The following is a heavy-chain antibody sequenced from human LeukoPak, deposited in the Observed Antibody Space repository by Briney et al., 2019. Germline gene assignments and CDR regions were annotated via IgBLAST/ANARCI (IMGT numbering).Heavy chain of an antibody. CDR3: ARDLHGGNSFTSDWYFDL. CDR1: GGSISISNSNW. V-gene: IGHV4-4*02. D-gene: IGHD4-23*01. J-gene: IGHJ2*01. CDR2: IYHSGST. Sequence: SGTLSLTCAVSGGSISISNSNWWSWVRQPPGKGLEWIGEIYHSGSTNYNPSLKSRVTISVDKSKNQFSLRLSSVTAADTAVYYCARDLHGGNSFTSDWYFDLWGRGTLVTVSS.